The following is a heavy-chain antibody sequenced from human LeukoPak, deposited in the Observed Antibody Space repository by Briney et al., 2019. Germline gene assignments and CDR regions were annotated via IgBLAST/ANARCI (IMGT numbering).Heavy chain of an antibody. CDR1: GFTFSDSP. D-gene: IGHD5-18*01. V-gene: IGHV3-30*02. Sequence: GGSLRLSCAASGFTFSDSPMHWVRQAPGKGLEWVTFIRSDGTNKYYADSVKGRFTISRDNSRNTLSLQMNSLRAEDTAVYYCAKDLGYSDDYWGQGTPVTVSS. CDR3: AKDLGYSDDY. J-gene: IGHJ4*02. CDR2: IRSDGTNK.